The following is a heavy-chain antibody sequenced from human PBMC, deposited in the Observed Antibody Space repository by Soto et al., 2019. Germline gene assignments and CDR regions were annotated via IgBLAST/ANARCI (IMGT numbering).Heavy chain of an antibody. Sequence: SETLSLTCTVSGGSISSYYWSWIRQPPGKGLEWIGYIYYSGSTNYNPSLKSRVTISVDTSKNQFSLKLSSVTAADTAVYYCARGPVSTFDYWGQGTLVTSPQ. CDR3: ARGPVSTFDY. V-gene: IGHV4-59*08. CDR1: GGSISSYY. J-gene: IGHJ4*02. D-gene: IGHD2-8*01. CDR2: IYYSGST.